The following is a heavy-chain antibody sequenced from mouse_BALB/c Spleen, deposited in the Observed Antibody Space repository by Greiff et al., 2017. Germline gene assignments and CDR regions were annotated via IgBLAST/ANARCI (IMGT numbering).Heavy chain of an antibody. Sequence: VHVKQSGPELVKPGASVKISCKASGYSFTGYFMNWVMQSHGKSLEWIGRINPYNGDTFYNQKFKGKATLTVDKSSSTAHMELRSLASEDSAVYYCARSGYGNTAWFAYWGQGTLVTVSA. CDR1: GYSFTGYF. V-gene: IGHV1-20*02. D-gene: IGHD2-10*02. J-gene: IGHJ3*01. CDR2: INPYNGDT. CDR3: ARSGYGNTAWFAY.